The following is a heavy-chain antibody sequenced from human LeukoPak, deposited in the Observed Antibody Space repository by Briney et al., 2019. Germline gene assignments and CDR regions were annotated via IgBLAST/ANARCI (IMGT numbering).Heavy chain of an antibody. V-gene: IGHV3-30-3*01. CDR3: ARESGHAFDI. Sequence: PGRSLRLSCAASGLTFSSYAMHWVRQAPGKGLEWVAVISYDGSNKYYADSVKGRFTISRDNSKNTLYLQMNSLRAEDTAVYYCARESGHAFDIWGQGTMVTVSS. J-gene: IGHJ3*02. D-gene: IGHD3-3*01. CDR2: ISYDGSNK. CDR1: GLTFSSYA.